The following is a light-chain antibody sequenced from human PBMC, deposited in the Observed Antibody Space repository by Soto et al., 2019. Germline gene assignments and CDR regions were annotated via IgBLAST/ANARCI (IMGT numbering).Light chain of an antibody. V-gene: IGLV2-14*01. J-gene: IGLJ1*01. CDR1: SSDVGGYNY. CDR2: EVS. Sequence: QSALSQPASVSGSPGQSITISCTVTSSDVGGYNYVSWYQQHPGKAPKLMIFEVSNRPSGVSNRFSGSKSGNTASLTISGLQTEDEADYYCTSYTSSFTHLFGTGTKVTLL. CDR3: TSYTSSFTHL.